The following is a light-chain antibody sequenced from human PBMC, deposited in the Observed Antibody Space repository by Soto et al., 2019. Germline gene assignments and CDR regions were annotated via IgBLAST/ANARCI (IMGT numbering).Light chain of an antibody. CDR1: QSLLHTDGYNY. J-gene: IGKJ5*01. Sequence: DIVMTQSPLSLPVTPGEPASISCRSSQSLLHTDGYNYLDWYLQKSGQSPQLLIYLGSNRASGVPDRFSGSGSGTDFTLKISRVEAEDVGVYYCMQARQSPVTFGQGTRLDIK. CDR2: LGS. V-gene: IGKV2-28*01. CDR3: MQARQSPVT.